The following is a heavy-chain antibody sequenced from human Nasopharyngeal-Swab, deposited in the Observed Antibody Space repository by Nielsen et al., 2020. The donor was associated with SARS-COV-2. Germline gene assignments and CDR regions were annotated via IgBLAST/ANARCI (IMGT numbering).Heavy chain of an antibody. V-gene: IGHV4-30-2*05. CDR3: ASLSVYDPNDAFDI. J-gene: IGHJ3*02. Sequence: LRLSCTVSGGSISSGGYSWIWIRQPPGKGLEWIGYIYYSGSTYYNPSLKSRVTISVDTSKNQFSLRLSSVTAADTAVYYCASLSVYDPNDAFDIWGQGTMVTVSS. CDR2: IYYSGST. CDR1: GGSISSGGYS. D-gene: IGHD5/OR15-5a*01.